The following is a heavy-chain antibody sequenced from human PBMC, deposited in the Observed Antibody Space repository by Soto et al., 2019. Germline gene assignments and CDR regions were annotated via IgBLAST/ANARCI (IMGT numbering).Heavy chain of an antibody. D-gene: IGHD3-22*01. CDR1: GGTFSSYA. CDR2: IIPIFGTA. V-gene: IGHV1-69*13. Sequence: SVKVSCRASGGTFSSYAISWVRQAPGQGLEWMGGIIPIFGTANYAQKFQGRVTITADESTSTAYMELSSLRSEDTAVYYCASPEGSSGYYRGGRYYYGMDVWGQGTTVTVSS. CDR3: ASPEGSSGYYRGGRYYYGMDV. J-gene: IGHJ6*02.